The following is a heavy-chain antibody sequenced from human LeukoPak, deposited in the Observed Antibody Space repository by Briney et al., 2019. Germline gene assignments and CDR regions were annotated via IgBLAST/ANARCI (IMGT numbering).Heavy chain of an antibody. Sequence: SETLSLTCTVSGDSVTSGGYFWTWIRQHPGKGLEWIGYISNSGTTSYNPSLKSRVSISVDTSNNQFSLRLSSVTAADTAVYYCARDVVVTSSPDAFDIWGQGTMVTVSS. CDR3: ARDVVVTSSPDAFDI. CDR2: ISNSGTT. D-gene: IGHD2-21*02. V-gene: IGHV4-31*03. J-gene: IGHJ3*02. CDR1: GDSVTSGGYF.